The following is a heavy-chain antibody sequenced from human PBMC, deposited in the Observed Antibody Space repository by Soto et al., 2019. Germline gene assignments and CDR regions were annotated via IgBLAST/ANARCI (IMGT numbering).Heavy chain of an antibody. D-gene: IGHD6-19*01. CDR3: ATTIAVAGTGDDY. CDR2: ISYDGSNK. Sequence: QVQLVESGGGVVQPGRSLRLSCAASGFTFSSYGMHWVRQAPGKGLEWVAVISYDGSNKYYADSVKGRFTISRDNSKNTLYLQMTSLRAEDTAVYYCATTIAVAGTGDDYWGQGTLVTVSS. J-gene: IGHJ4*02. V-gene: IGHV3-30*03. CDR1: GFTFSSYG.